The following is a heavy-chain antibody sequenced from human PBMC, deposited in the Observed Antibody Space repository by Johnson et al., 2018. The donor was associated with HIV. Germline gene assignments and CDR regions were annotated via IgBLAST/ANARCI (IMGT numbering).Heavy chain of an antibody. CDR1: GFTFSSYG. Sequence: QEQLVESGGGVVQPGGSLRLSCAASGFTFSSYGMHWVRQAPGKGLEWVAFIRYDGSNKYYADSVKGRLTISRDNSKNTLYLQMNSLRAEDTAVYYCAKDSRYSYGPDAFDIWGQGTMVTVSS. J-gene: IGHJ3*02. CDR3: AKDSRYSYGPDAFDI. D-gene: IGHD5-18*01. CDR2: IRYDGSNK. V-gene: IGHV3-30*02.